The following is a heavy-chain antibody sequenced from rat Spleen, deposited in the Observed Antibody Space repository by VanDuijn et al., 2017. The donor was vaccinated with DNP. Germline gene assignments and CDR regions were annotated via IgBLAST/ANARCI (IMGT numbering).Heavy chain of an antibody. V-gene: IGHV3-1*01. J-gene: IGHJ2*01. CDR2: ISYSGST. Sequence: EVQLQESGPGLVKPSQSLSLTCSVTGYSITSNYWGWIRKFPGNKMEYIGHISYSGSTNYNPSLKSRFSITRDTSKNQFFLQLNSVTTEDTATYYCARHGGLRVFDYWGQGVMVTVSS. CDR1: GYSITSNY. D-gene: IGHD1-7*01. CDR3: ARHGGLRVFDY.